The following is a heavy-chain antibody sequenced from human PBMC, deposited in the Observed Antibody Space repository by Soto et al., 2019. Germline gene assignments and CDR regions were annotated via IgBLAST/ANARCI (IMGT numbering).Heavy chain of an antibody. J-gene: IGHJ4*02. CDR2: ISYDGSNK. CDR1: GFTFSSYA. V-gene: IGHV3-30-3*01. CDR3: VRDFRGGGSWAQSFDY. D-gene: IGHD2-15*01. Sequence: QVQLVESGGGVVQPGRSLRLSCAASGFTFSSYAMHWVRQAPGKGQDWVAVISYDGSNKYYADSVKGRFTISRDNSKTTVYLQMNSLRAEDTAVYYCVRDFRGGGSWAQSFDYWGQGTLVTVSS.